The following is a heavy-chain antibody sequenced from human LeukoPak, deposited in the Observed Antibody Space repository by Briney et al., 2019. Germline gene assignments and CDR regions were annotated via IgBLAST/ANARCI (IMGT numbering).Heavy chain of an antibody. CDR1: GYSFTSYW. Sequence: KPGESLKISCKGSGYSFTSYWIGWVRQMPGKGLEWMGIIYPGDSDTRYSPSFQGQVTTSADKSISTAYLQWSSLKASDTAMYYCARPHGSVNDAFDIWGQGTMVTVSS. CDR3: ARPHGSVNDAFDI. J-gene: IGHJ3*02. V-gene: IGHV5-51*01. D-gene: IGHD3-10*01. CDR2: IYPGDSDT.